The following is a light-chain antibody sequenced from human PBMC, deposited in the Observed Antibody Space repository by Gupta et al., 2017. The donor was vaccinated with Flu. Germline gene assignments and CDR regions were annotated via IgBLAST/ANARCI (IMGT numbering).Light chain of an antibody. CDR1: GSNIGSNS. J-gene: IGLJ3*02. CDR2: RNN. CDR3: AAWDDSLSGWE. V-gene: IGLV1-47*01. Sequence: QSVLTQPPSASGTPGRRVTISCSGGGSNIGSNSVYWYQQLPGTAPKLLIYRNNQRPSGVPDRFSGSKSGTSASLAISGLRSEDEADYYCAAWDDSLSGWEFGGGTKLTGL.